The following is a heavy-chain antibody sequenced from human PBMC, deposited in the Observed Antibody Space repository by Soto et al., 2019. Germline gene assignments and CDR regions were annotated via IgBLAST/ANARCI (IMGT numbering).Heavy chain of an antibody. CDR2: ITTGSSHI. CDR3: ARGPVDFWSGYYSDY. D-gene: IGHD3-3*01. J-gene: IGHJ4*02. V-gene: IGHV3-21*06. CDR1: GFTFSSYR. Sequence: ESGGGLVKPGGSLKLSCAASGFTFSSYRMNWVRQAPGKGLEWVSSITTGSSHIYYADSVKGRFTISRDDAKNSLHLQLNSLRAEDTAVYYCARGPVDFWSGYYSDYWGQGTMVTVSS.